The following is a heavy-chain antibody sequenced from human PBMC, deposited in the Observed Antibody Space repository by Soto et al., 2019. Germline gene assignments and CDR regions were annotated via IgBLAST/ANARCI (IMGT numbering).Heavy chain of an antibody. CDR2: ISYDGSNK. D-gene: IGHD5-12*01. Sequence: GGSLRLSCAVSGFTFSSYGMHWVRQAPGKGLEWVAVISYDGSNKYYADSVKGRFTISRDNSKNTLYLQMNSLRAEDTAVYYCAKDRVRYSGYDIYWLDPWGQGTLVTVSS. CDR1: GFTFSSYG. J-gene: IGHJ5*02. CDR3: AKDRVRYSGYDIYWLDP. V-gene: IGHV3-30*18.